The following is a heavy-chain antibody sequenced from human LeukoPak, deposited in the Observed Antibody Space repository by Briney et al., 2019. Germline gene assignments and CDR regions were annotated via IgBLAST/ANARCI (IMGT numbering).Heavy chain of an antibody. CDR1: GGTFSSYA. Sequence: ASVKVSCKASGGTFSSYAISWVRQAPGQGLEWMGGIIPIFGTADYAQKFQGRVTITADESTSTAYMELNSLRSEDTAVYYCASATLRCSGGSCYEMDVWGKGTTVTVSS. V-gene: IGHV1-69*13. D-gene: IGHD2-15*01. CDR2: IIPIFGTA. J-gene: IGHJ6*04. CDR3: ASATLRCSGGSCYEMDV.